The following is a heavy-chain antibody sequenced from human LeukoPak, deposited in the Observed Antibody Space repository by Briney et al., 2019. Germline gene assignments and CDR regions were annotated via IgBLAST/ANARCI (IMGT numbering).Heavy chain of an antibody. D-gene: IGHD3-3*01. CDR3: ARVHGITIFGVVIRPFDY. J-gene: IGHJ4*02. V-gene: IGHV5-51*01. Sequence: GESLKISCKGSGYSFTSYWIGWVRQMPGKGLEWMGIIYPGDSDTRYSPSFQGQVTISADESISTAYLQWSSLKASDTAMYYCARVHGITIFGVVIRPFDYWGQGTLVTVSS. CDR2: IYPGDSDT. CDR1: GYSFTSYW.